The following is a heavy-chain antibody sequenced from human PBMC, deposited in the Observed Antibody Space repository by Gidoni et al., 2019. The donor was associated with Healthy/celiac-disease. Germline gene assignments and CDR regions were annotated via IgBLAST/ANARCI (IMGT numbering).Heavy chain of an antibody. D-gene: IGHD2-15*01. J-gene: IGHJ4*02. CDR2: IYYSGST. CDR1: GGSISRGGYY. Sequence: QVQLQESGPGLVKPSQTLSLTCTVSGGSISRGGYYWSWIRQHPGKGLEWIGYIYYSGSTYYNPSLKSRVTISVDTSKNQFSLKLSSVTAADTAVYYCARGYCSGGSCYSTDYWGQGTLVTVSS. V-gene: IGHV4-31*03. CDR3: ARGYCSGGSCYSTDY.